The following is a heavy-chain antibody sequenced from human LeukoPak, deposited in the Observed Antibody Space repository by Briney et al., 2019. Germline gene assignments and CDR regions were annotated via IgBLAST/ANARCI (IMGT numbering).Heavy chain of an antibody. CDR3: ARDPPAVSINTYA. J-gene: IGHJ4*02. Sequence: PGGSLRLSCAASGFTVGNNYMNWVRQAPGKGLEWVSLIFSHGETSYADSVKGRFTISRDNSKSTLYLQMNGQRVEDTAVYYCARDPPAVSINTYAWGQGTLVTVSS. CDR1: GFTVGNNY. D-gene: IGHD2-8*01. CDR2: IFSHGET. V-gene: IGHV3-66*01.